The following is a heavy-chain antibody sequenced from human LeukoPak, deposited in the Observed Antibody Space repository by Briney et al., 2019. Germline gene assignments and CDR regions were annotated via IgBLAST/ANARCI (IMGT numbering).Heavy chain of an antibody. Sequence: GGSLRPSCAASGFTFSSYWMSWVRQAPGKGLEWVANIKEDGSEKYYVDSVKGRFTISRDNAKNSLYLQMNSLRAEDTAVYYCARLITVAGTNWFDPWGQGTLVTVSS. CDR2: IKEDGSEK. J-gene: IGHJ5*02. CDR1: GFTFSSYW. CDR3: ARLITVAGTNWFDP. V-gene: IGHV3-7*05. D-gene: IGHD6-19*01.